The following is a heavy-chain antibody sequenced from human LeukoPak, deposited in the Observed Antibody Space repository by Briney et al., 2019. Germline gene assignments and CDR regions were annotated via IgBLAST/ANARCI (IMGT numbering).Heavy chain of an antibody. CDR3: ARASYYYDSSGYPGYYFDY. D-gene: IGHD3-22*01. J-gene: IGHJ4*02. V-gene: IGHV1-2*02. CDR2: INPNSGGT. CDR1: GYRFTGYY. Sequence: ASVKVSCKASGYRFTGYYMHWVRQAPGQGLEWMGWINPNSGGTNYAQKFQGRVTMTRDTSISTAYMELSRLRSDDTAVYYCARASYYYDSSGYPGYYFDYWGQGTLVTVSS.